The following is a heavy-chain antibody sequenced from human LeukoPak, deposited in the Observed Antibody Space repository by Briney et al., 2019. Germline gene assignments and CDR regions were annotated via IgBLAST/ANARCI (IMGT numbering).Heavy chain of an antibody. CDR1: RLHLSSYA. J-gene: IGHJ4*02. Sequence: GSLRLSCSASRLHLSSYAMSWVRQGTGKGLDGVSAISGSGGSTYYADSVKGRFTISRDNSKNTLYLQMNSLRAEDTAVYYCAKAEGQWSPGYFDYWGQGTLVTVSS. CDR3: AKAEGQWSPGYFDY. V-gene: IGHV3-23*01. D-gene: IGHD2-15*01. CDR2: ISGSGGST.